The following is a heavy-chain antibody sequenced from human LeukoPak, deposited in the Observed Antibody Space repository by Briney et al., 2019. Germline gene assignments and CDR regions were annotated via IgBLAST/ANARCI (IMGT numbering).Heavy chain of an antibody. CDR1: GGSVSSSSYY. V-gene: IGHV4-39*01. CDR3: ARQSKRSAVPFDY. CDR2: IYYSGST. D-gene: IGHD2-2*01. Sequence: SETLSLTCTVSGGSVSSSSYYWGWIRQPPGKGLEWIGSIYYSGSTYYNPSLKSRATISVDTSKNQFSLKLSSVTAADTAVYYCARQSKRSAVPFDYWGQGTLVTVSS. J-gene: IGHJ4*02.